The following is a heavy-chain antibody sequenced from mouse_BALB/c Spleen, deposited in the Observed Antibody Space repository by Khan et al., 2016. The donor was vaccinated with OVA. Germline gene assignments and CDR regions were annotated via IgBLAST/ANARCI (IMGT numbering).Heavy chain of an antibody. J-gene: IGHJ2*01. Sequence: QVQLKESGPGLVAPSQSLSITCTVSGFSLTSYGVHWVRQPPGKGLEWLGVIWAGGSTNYNSALMSRLSISTDNSKSQVFLKMNSRQTDDTAMYYCGRLEDIWGQGTTLTVSS. CDR3: GRLEDI. CDR2: IWAGGST. D-gene: IGHD1-3*01. V-gene: IGHV2-9*02. CDR1: GFSLTSYG.